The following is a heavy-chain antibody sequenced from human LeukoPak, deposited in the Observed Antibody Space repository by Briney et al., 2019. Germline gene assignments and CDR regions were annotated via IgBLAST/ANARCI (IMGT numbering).Heavy chain of an antibody. CDR3: TRRQTDDSSGYYGY. CDR1: GFTFSGSA. V-gene: IGHV3-73*01. CDR2: IRSKANSYAT. D-gene: IGHD3-22*01. Sequence: GGSLRLSCAASGFTFSGSAMHWVRQASGKGLDWVGRIRSKANSYATAYAASVKGRFTISRDDSKNTAYPQMNSLKTEDTAVYYCTRRQTDDSSGYYGYWGQGTLVTVSS. J-gene: IGHJ4*02.